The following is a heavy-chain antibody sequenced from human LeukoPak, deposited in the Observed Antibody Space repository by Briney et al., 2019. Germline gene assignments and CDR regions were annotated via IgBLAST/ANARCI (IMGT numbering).Heavy chain of an antibody. CDR1: GYTFTGYY. J-gene: IGHJ4*02. CDR2: INPNSGGT. V-gene: IGHV1-2*02. Sequence: GASVKVSCKASGYTFTGYYMHWVRQAPGQGLEWMGWINPNSGGTNYAQKFQGRVTMTRDTSISTAYMELRSLRSDDTAVYYCAKDISHRYNYDSSGYYLLFDYWGQGTLVTVSS. D-gene: IGHD3-22*01. CDR3: AKDISHRYNYDSSGYYLLFDY.